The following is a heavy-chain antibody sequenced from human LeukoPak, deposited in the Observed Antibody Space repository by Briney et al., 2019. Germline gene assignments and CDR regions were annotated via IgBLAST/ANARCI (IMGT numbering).Heavy chain of an antibody. CDR2: IIPIFGTA. J-gene: IGHJ4*02. V-gene: IGHV1-69*13. Sequence: ASVKVSCKASGGTFSSYAISWVRQAPGQGLEWMGGIIPIFGTANYAQKFQGRVTITADESTSTAYMELSSLRSADTAVYYCARPQYYDFWSGYCPFDYWGQGTLVTVSS. D-gene: IGHD3-3*01. CDR3: ARPQYYDFWSGYCPFDY. CDR1: GGTFSSYA.